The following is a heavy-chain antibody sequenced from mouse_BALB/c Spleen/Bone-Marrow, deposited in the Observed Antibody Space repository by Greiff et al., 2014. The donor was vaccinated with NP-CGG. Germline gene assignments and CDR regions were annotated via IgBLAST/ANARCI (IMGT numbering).Heavy chain of an antibody. V-gene: IGHV5-17*02. CDR2: ISSDSSTI. CDR3: ARDVPLYDVGYFDY. CDR1: GFTFSSFG. Sequence: EVQRVESGGGLVQPGGSRKLSCAASGFTFSSFGMHWVCQAPERGLEWVAYISSDSSTIYYADTVKGRFTISRDNPKNTLFLQMTSLRSEDTAMYYCARDVPLYDVGYFDYWGQGTTLTVSS. J-gene: IGHJ2*01. D-gene: IGHD2-14*01.